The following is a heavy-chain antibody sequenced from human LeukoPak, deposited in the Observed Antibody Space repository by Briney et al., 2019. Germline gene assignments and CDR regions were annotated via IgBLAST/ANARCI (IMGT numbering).Heavy chain of an antibody. CDR1: GYTFINHG. CDR3: RQWLADAFDI. J-gene: IGHJ3*02. V-gene: IGHV1-18*01. CDR2: ISPYNGDT. D-gene: IGHD6-19*01. Sequence: GASVKVSCKASGYTFINHGITWVRQAPGQGLEWMGWISPYNGDTKYAETLQGRFTMTTDTSTGTAYMELMGLRSDDTAFYCARQWLADAFDIWGQGTMVTVSS.